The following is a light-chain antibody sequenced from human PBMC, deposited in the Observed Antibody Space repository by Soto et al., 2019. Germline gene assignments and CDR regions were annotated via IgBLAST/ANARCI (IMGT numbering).Light chain of an antibody. CDR2: EGS. CDR1: SSDVGSYNL. CDR3: CSYATSSAYV. J-gene: IGLJ1*01. V-gene: IGLV2-23*01. Sequence: QSVLTQPASVSGTPGQSITISCTGTSSDVGSYNLVTWYQHHPGKTPKLIIYEGSRRPSGVSNRFTGSKSGNTASLTISGLLAEDEADYYCCSYATSSAYVFGSGTKVT.